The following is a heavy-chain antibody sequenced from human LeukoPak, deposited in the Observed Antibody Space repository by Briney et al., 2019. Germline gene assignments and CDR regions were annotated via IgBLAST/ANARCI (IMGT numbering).Heavy chain of an antibody. D-gene: IGHD3-10*01. V-gene: IGHV3-30*03. J-gene: IGHJ4*02. CDR3: ARDLGFGAPDDY. CDR1: GFIFRNYG. CDR2: VTSDGRTE. Sequence: GTSLRLSCAASGFIFRNYGFHWVRQAPGRGPEWVAGVTSDGRTEVYVDSVKGRFTLSRDNSKNTVYLQMNWLRSEDTGVYYCARDLGFGAPDDYWDQGTLVTVSS.